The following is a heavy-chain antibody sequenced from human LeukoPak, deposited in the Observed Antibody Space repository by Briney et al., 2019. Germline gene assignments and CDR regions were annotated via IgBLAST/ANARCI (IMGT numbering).Heavy chain of an antibody. CDR2: IYSGGST. V-gene: IGHV3-53*01. CDR3: TRQEGADY. Sequence: QPGGSLRLSCAASGFTVSSNYMSWVRQAPGKGLEWVSVIYSGGSTYYADSVKGRFTISRDDSKNTAYLQMNSLKTEDTAVYYCTRQEGADYWGQGTLVTVSS. J-gene: IGHJ4*02. CDR1: GFTVSSNY. D-gene: IGHD1-26*01.